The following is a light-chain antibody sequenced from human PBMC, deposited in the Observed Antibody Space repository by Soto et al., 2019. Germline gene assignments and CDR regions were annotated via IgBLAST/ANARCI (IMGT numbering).Light chain of an antibody. V-gene: IGLV2-14*01. CDR2: EVI. CDR1: SSDVGAYNY. Sequence: QSALTQPASVSGSPGQSITISCTATSSDVGAYNYVSWYQQHPGKAPKLMIYEVINRPSGVSNRFSGSKSGNTASLIISGLQAEDEADYYCQSYDSSLSGAVFGGGTQLTVL. J-gene: IGLJ7*01. CDR3: QSYDSSLSGAV.